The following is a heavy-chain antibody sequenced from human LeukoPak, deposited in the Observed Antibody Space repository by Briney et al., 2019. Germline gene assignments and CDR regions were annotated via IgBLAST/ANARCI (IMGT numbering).Heavy chain of an antibody. Sequence: ASVKVSCKASGYTFTSYGISWVRQAPGQGLEWMGWISAYNGNTNYAQKLQGRVTMTTDTSTSTAYMELRSLRSDDTAVYYCARVDESSGWYGLRAFDIWGQGTMVTVSS. J-gene: IGHJ3*02. CDR3: ARVDESSGWYGLRAFDI. CDR2: ISAYNGNT. CDR1: GYTFTSYG. D-gene: IGHD6-19*01. V-gene: IGHV1-18*01.